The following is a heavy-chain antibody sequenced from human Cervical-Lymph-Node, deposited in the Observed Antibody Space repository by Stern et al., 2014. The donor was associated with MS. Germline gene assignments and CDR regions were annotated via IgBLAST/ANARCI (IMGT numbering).Heavy chain of an antibody. Sequence: QVQLVESGGGVVQPGRSLRLSCAASGFTFSSYGMHWVRQAPGKGLEWVAVISYDGSNKYYADSVKGRFTISRDNSKNTLYLQMNSLRAEDTAVYYCAKMLWFGAGDFDYWGQGTLVTVSS. V-gene: IGHV3-30*18. CDR3: AKMLWFGAGDFDY. CDR1: GFTFSSYG. J-gene: IGHJ4*02. CDR2: ISYDGSNK. D-gene: IGHD3-10*01.